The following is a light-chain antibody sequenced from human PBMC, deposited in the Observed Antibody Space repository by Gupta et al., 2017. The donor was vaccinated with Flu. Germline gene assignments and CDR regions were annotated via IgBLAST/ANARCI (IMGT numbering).Light chain of an antibody. CDR1: QSVRSY. V-gene: IGKV3-11*01. CDR3: QQRSNWPFT. Sequence: EIVLSQSPSTLSLSPGDRATLSCRSSQSVRSYLAWYQQKLGQELRLLIYDASNRATGIPARFSGSGSVTEFTLTIRRLEPEDFAVYYCQQRSNWPFTFGQGTRLEIK. J-gene: IGKJ5*01. CDR2: DAS.